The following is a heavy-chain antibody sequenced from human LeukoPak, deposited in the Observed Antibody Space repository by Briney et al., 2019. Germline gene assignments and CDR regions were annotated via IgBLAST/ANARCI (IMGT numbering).Heavy chain of an antibody. V-gene: IGHV3-23*01. CDR1: GFTFSSYA. CDR2: ISGSGGST. J-gene: IGHJ4*02. D-gene: IGHD6-13*01. Sequence: PGGSLRLSCAASGFTFSSYAMSWIRQAPGKGLEWVSAISGSGGSTYYADSVKGRFTISRDNSKNTLYLQMNSLRAEDTAVYYCAKVTNSWYSYYFDYWGQGTLVTVSS. CDR3: AKVTNSWYSYYFDY.